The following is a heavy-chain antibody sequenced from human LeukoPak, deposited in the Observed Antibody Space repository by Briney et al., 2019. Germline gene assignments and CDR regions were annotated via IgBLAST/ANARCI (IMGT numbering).Heavy chain of an antibody. D-gene: IGHD2-21*02. J-gene: IGHJ4*02. Sequence: SETLSLTCTVSGGSISSYYWSWIRQPAGKGLEWIGRIYTSGSTNYNPSLKSRVTMSVDTSKNQFSLKLSSVTAADTAVYYCARLAYCGGDCPYYFDYWGQGTLVTVSS. CDR3: ARLAYCGGDCPYYFDY. CDR1: GGSISSYY. V-gene: IGHV4-4*07. CDR2: IYTSGST.